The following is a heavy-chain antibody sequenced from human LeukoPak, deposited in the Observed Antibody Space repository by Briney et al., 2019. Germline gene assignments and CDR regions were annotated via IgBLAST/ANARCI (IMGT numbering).Heavy chain of an antibody. CDR3: ARRVTDSSGYYYFTEYFQH. CDR1: GYTFTSYG. J-gene: IGHJ1*01. CDR2: ISAYNGNT. D-gene: IGHD3-22*01. Sequence: GASVKVSCKASGYTFTSYGISWVRQAPGQGLEWMGWISAYNGNTNYAQKLQGRVTMTRNTSISTAYMELSSLRSEDTAVYYCARRVTDSSGYYYFTEYFQHWGQGTLVTVSS. V-gene: IGHV1-18*01.